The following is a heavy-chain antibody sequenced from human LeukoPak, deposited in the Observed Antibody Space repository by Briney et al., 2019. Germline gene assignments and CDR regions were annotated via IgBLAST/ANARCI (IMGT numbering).Heavy chain of an antibody. CDR2: INPNSGGT. CDR3: ARDLANDSGLMYYFDY. Sequence: ASVKVSCKASGYTFTGYYMHWVRQAPGQGLEWMGWINPNSGGTNYAQKFQGRVTMTRDTSISTAYMELSRLRSDDTAVYYCARDLANDSGLMYYFDYWGQGTLVTVSS. CDR1: GYTFTGYY. J-gene: IGHJ4*02. V-gene: IGHV1-2*02. D-gene: IGHD6-19*01.